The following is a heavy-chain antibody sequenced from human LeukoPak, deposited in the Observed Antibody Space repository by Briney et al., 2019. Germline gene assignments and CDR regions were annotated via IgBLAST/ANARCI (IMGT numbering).Heavy chain of an antibody. D-gene: IGHD3-22*01. CDR3: ARDPGELGGYYYDSSGYPSAEYFQH. CDR2: IYYSGST. V-gene: IGHV4-39*07. J-gene: IGHJ1*01. CDR1: GGSISSSSYY. Sequence: SETLSLTCTVSGGSISSSSYYWGWIRQPPGKGLEWIGSIYYSGSTYYNPSLKSRVTISVDTSKNQFSLKLSSVTAADTAVYYCARDPGELGGYYYDSSGYPSAEYFQHWGQGTLVTVSS.